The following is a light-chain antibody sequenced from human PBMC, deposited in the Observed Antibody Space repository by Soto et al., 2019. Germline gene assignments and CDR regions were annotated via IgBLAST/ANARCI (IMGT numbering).Light chain of an antibody. V-gene: IGKV3-11*01. CDR3: QQRSNWPPKIT. Sequence: EIVLAQSPATLSLSPGERATLSCSASQSVSIYLAWYQQKPGQAPRLLIYDASNRATGIPARFSGSGSGTDFTLTISSLEPEDFAVYYCQQRSNWPPKITFGQGTRLEI. CDR1: QSVSIY. J-gene: IGKJ5*01. CDR2: DAS.